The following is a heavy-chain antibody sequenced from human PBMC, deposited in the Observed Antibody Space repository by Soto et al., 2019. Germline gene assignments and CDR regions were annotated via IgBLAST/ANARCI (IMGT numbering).Heavy chain of an antibody. D-gene: IGHD2-15*01. Sequence: QVQLVQSGAEVKKPGSSVKVSCKASGGTFSSYAISWVRQAPGQGLEWMGGIIPIFGTANYAQKFQGRVRITADESTSTAYMELSSLRSEDTAVYYCARRYCSGDSCYYYGMDVWGQGTTVTVSS. V-gene: IGHV1-69*12. CDR2: IIPIFGTA. CDR1: GGTFSSYA. CDR3: ARRYCSGDSCYYYGMDV. J-gene: IGHJ6*02.